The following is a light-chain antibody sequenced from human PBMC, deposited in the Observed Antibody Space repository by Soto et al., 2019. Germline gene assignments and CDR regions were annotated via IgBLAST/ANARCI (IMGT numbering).Light chain of an antibody. CDR2: GAS. V-gene: IGKV3D-20*02. CDR3: HQRQSWPRT. J-gene: IGKJ1*01. Sequence: EIVSTQSPGTLSLSPGERATLSCRTSQRVSSSYLAWYQQKPGQDPSILIYGASTRATGTPARFSGSGSGTEFNLTISRLQPEDYALYECHQRQSWPRTFGQGTKVEIK. CDR1: QRVSSSY.